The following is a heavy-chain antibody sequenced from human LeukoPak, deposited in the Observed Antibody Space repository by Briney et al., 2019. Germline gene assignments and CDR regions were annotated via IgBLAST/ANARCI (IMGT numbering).Heavy chain of an antibody. D-gene: IGHD5-18*01. CDR3: VRGWGYAKVDY. CDR2: ISSSVGTI. Sequence: GGSLRLSCAASGFTFSSYTMNWVRQAPGKGLEWISFISSSVGTIFYADSVKGRFTISRDNAKNSLYLQMNSLRVEDTAVYYCVRGWGYAKVDYWGQGTLVTVSS. V-gene: IGHV3-48*04. J-gene: IGHJ4*02. CDR1: GFTFSSYT.